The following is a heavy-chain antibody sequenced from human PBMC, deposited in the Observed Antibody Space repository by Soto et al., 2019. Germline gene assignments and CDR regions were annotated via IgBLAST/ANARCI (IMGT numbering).Heavy chain of an antibody. CDR2: INPSGGST. CDR1: GYTFTSYY. V-gene: IGHV1-46*01. CDR3: ASVYCSGGSCYGIDY. Sequence: RASVKVSCKASGYTFTSYYMHWVRQAPGQGLERMGIINPSGGSTSYAQKLQGRVTMTRDTSTSTVYMELSSLRSEDTAVYYCASVYCSGGSCYGIDYWGQGALVTVSS. D-gene: IGHD2-15*01. J-gene: IGHJ4*02.